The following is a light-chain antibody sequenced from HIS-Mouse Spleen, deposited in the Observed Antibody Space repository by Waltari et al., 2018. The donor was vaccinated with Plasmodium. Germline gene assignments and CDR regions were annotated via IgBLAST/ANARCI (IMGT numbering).Light chain of an antibody. CDR3: CSYAGSSTFVV. J-gene: IGLJ2*01. CDR2: EGS. V-gene: IGLV2-23*03. Sequence: QSALTQPASVSGSPGQSITISCPGTSSDVGSYNLVSWYQQHPGKAPKLMIYEGSKRPSVVSNRCSGSKSGYTASLTISGLQAEDEADYYCCSYAGSSTFVVFGGGTKLTVL. CDR1: SSDVGSYNL.